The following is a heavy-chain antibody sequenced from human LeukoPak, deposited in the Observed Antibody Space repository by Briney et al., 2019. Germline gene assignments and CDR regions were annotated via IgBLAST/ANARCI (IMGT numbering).Heavy chain of an antibody. CDR3: ARVQGAYSGYDYDY. CDR2: ISSSGSTI. Sequence: GGSLRLSCAASGFTFSSYEMNWVRQAPGKGLEWVSYISSSGSTIYYADSVKGRFTISRDNAKNSLYLQMNSLRAEDTAVYYCARVQGAYSGYDYDYWGQGTLVTVSS. D-gene: IGHD5-12*01. V-gene: IGHV3-48*03. CDR1: GFTFSSYE. J-gene: IGHJ4*02.